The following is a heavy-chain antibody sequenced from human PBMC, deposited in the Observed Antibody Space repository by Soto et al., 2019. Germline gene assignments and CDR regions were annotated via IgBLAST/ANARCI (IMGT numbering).Heavy chain of an antibody. D-gene: IGHD3-10*01. CDR2: INSDGSST. V-gene: IGHV3-74*01. CDR1: RFTFSSYW. J-gene: IGHJ6*03. Sequence: PGGSLRLSWSASRFTFSSYWMHWVRQATGKGLVWVSRINSDGSSTSYADSVKGRFTISRDNAKNTLYLQMNSLRAEDTAVYYCASDRVHMFRGVLGPIEYYYMYVCGKRTTVTVS. CDR3: ASDRVHMFRGVLGPIEYYYMYV.